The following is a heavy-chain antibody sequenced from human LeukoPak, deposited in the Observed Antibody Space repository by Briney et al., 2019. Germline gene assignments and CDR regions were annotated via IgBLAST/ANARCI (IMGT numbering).Heavy chain of an antibody. CDR3: AKDISKGSSGYFAH. Sequence: GGSLRLSCAASGFSFDVYTMHWFRQAPGKGLEWVASISWNGDTTIYTDSVKGRFTISRDNSKNLLYLQMNTLRIEDTAFYYCAKDISKGSSGYFAHWGQGALVTVSS. CDR2: ISWNGDTT. J-gene: IGHJ4*02. D-gene: IGHD3-22*01. CDR1: GFSFDVYT. V-gene: IGHV3-43*01.